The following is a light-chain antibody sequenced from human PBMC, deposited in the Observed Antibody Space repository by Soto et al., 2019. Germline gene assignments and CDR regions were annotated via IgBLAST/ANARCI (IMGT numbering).Light chain of an antibody. J-gene: IGLJ1*01. CDR3: CSNAASSTYV. CDR2: EVS. V-gene: IGLV2-14*01. CDR1: SSDVGGHKY. Sequence: QSVLTQPASVSGSPGQSITISCTGTSSDVGGHKYVSWYQQHPDKAPKVLIFEVSNRPSGISNRFSGSKSGNTASLTISGLQAEDEADYYCCSNAASSTYVFGSGTQLTVL.